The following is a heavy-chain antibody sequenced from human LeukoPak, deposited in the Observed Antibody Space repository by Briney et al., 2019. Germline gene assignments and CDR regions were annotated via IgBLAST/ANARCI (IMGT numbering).Heavy chain of an antibody. CDR3: ATLWGLVGATIPRDN. Sequence: ASVKVSCKASGYTFTSYGISWVRQAPGQGLEGMGWINPNSGGTNYAQKFQGRVTMTRDTSISTAYMELSRLRSDDTAVYYCATLWGLVGATIPRDNWGQGTLVTVSS. CDR1: GYTFTSYG. V-gene: IGHV1-2*02. CDR2: INPNSGGT. D-gene: IGHD1-26*01. J-gene: IGHJ4*02.